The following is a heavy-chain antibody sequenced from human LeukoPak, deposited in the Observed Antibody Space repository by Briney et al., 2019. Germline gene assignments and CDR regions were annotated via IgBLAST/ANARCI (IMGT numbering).Heavy chain of an antibody. CDR3: ARAETAAGLSAGWRYYGMDV. J-gene: IGHJ6*02. Sequence: GGSPRLSCAASGFTFGSYWMSWVRQAPGKGLEWVANIKHDGSVQFYVDSVKGRFTISRDSTKNSLYLQMNSLRAEDTAVYYCARAETAAGLSAGWRYYGMDVWGQGTTVTVSS. V-gene: IGHV3-7*01. CDR2: IKHDGSVQ. CDR1: GFTFGSYW. D-gene: IGHD6-13*01.